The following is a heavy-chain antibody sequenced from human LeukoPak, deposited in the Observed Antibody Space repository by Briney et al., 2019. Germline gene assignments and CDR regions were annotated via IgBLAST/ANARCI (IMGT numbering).Heavy chain of an antibody. Sequence: SETLSLTCAVYGGSFSGYYWSWIRQPPGKGLEWIGEINHSGSTNYNPSLKSRVTISVDTSKNQFSLKLSSVTAADTAVYYCARRWEYWKLFDYWGQGTLVNVSS. V-gene: IGHV4-34*01. CDR1: GGSFSGYY. J-gene: IGHJ4*02. CDR3: ARRWEYWKLFDY. D-gene: IGHD1-1*01. CDR2: INHSGST.